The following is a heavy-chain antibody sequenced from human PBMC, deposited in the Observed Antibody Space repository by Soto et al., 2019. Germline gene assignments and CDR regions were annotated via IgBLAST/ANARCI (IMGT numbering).Heavy chain of an antibody. Sequence: ASVKVSCKASGYTFTSYGISWVRQAPGQGLEWMGWISAYNGNTNYAQKLQGRVTMTTDTSTSTAYMELRSLRSDDTAVYYCARDHFYDFWSGYYTFGYYGMDVCGQGTTVTVSS. CDR1: GYTFTSYG. J-gene: IGHJ6*02. CDR3: ARDHFYDFWSGYYTFGYYGMDV. CDR2: ISAYNGNT. V-gene: IGHV1-18*01. D-gene: IGHD3-3*01.